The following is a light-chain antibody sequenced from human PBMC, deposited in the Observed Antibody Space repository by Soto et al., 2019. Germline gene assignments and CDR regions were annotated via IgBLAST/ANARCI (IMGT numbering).Light chain of an antibody. V-gene: IGKV1D-12*01. CDR3: QQANSFPGLT. Sequence: DIQMIQSPSSVSASVGDRVTITCRASQGIGSWLAWYQQKPGKAPKLLIYAASSLRSGVPSRFSGSGSGTDFTLTISSLQPEDFATYYCQQANSFPGLTFGGGTKVEIK. CDR1: QGIGSW. J-gene: IGKJ4*01. CDR2: AAS.